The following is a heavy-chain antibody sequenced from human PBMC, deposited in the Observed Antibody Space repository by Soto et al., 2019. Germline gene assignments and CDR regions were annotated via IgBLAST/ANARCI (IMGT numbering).Heavy chain of an antibody. D-gene: IGHD2-2*01. V-gene: IGHV1-3*01. CDR1: GYTFTNYA. J-gene: IGHJ3*01. CDR2: IIAANGNT. Sequence: GASVKVSCKASGYTFTNYAIHWVRQAPGQSLEWMGWIIAANGNTKYSPKFQGRVTITRDTSASTAYMELISLRSEDTAVYYCARDVRYCSSITCPRHGLDVWGQGTKVTVS. CDR3: ARDVRYCSSITCPRHGLDV.